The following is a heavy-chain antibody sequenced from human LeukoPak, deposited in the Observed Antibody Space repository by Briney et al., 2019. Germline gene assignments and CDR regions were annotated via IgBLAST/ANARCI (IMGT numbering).Heavy chain of an antibody. CDR2: ISYDGSNK. D-gene: IGHD6-19*01. CDR3: AKVKGSGWSFYYYGMDV. CDR1: GFTFSSYG. V-gene: IGHV3-30*18. Sequence: GGSLRLSCAASGFTFSSYGMHWVRQAPGKGLEWVAVISYDGSNKYYADSVKGRFTISRDNSKNTLYLQMNSLRAEDTAVYYCAKVKGSGWSFYYYGMDVWGQGTTVTVSS. J-gene: IGHJ6*02.